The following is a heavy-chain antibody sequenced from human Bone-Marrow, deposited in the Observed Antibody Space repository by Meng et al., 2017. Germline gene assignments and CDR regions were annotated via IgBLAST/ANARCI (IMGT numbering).Heavy chain of an antibody. CDR3: ARDGEITMVRGVISSSYGMDI. J-gene: IGHJ6*02. CDR1: GFTFSSYA. V-gene: IGHV3-30*04. CDR2: ISYDGSNK. D-gene: IGHD3-10*01. Sequence: GGSLRLSCAASGFTFSSYAMHWVRQAPGKGLEWVAVISYDGSNKYYADSVKGRFTISRDNSKNTLYLQMNSLRAEDTAVYYCARDGEITMVRGVISSSYGMDIWGQGTTVTVSS.